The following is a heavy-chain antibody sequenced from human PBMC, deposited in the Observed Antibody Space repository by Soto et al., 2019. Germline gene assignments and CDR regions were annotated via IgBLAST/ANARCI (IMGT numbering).Heavy chain of an antibody. D-gene: IGHD3-9*01. CDR2: ISSGGFDT. CDR1: GFTFSDYA. V-gene: IGHV3-23*01. CDR3: AKDPSTGSADY. Sequence: GGSLRLSCAPSGFTFSDYAMSWVRQAPGKGLEWVSTISSGGFDTHYADSVKGRFTISRDNVKDTLYIQMNSLRVEDTAVYYCAKDPSTGSADYWGQGTLVTVSS. J-gene: IGHJ4*02.